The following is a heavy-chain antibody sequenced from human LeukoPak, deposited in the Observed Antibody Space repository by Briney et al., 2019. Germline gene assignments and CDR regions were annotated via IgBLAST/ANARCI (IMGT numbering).Heavy chain of an antibody. CDR3: AKEGEVVVAADYMDV. D-gene: IGHD2-15*01. CDR2: IRYDGSNK. J-gene: IGHJ6*03. CDR1: GFTVSSNY. V-gene: IGHV3-30*02. Sequence: GGSLRLSCAASGFTVSSNYMSWVRQAPGKGLEWVAFIRYDGSNKYYADSVKGRFTISRDNSKNTLYLQMNSLRAEDTAVYYCAKEGEVVVAADYMDVWGKGTTVTISS.